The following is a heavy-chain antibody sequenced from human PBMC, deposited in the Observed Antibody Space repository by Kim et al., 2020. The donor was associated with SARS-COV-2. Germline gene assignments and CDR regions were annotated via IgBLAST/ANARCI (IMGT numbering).Heavy chain of an antibody. J-gene: IGHJ5*01. CDR2: TFYSSRWYN. D-gene: IGHD5-12*01. CDR3: ARGWLRSGFNS. Sequence: SQTLSLTCAISGDRVSINSAAWTWIRQSPSRGLEWLGRTFYSSRWYNDYAVSVKSRIIINPDTSKNQSSLQLNSVPPQDTAVYYCARGWLRSGFNSWGQGTLVTVSS. CDR1: GDRVSINSAA. V-gene: IGHV6-1*01.